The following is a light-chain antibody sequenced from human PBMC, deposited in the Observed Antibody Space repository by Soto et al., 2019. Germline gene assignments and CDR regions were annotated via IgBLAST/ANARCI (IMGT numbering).Light chain of an antibody. CDR1: QILLDSDDGDTY. J-gene: IGKJ5*01. CDR3: MQRIESPN. Sequence: EIVITHTPLSLPVTPVDPASISFMSSQILLDSDDGDTYLDWYLQKPGQSPQLLIYTVSYRASGVPDRFSGSGSGIDFTLKISRVEAEDVGVYYCMQRIESPNFGQGTRLEIK. V-gene: IGKV2-40*01. CDR2: TVS.